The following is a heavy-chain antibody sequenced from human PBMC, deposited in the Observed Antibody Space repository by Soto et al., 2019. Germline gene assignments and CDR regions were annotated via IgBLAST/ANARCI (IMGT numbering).Heavy chain of an antibody. D-gene: IGHD5-12*01. Sequence: QVQLVESGGGVVQPGRSLRLSCAASGFTFSSCAMHWVRQAPGKGLEWVAIIWFDGSNKYYVDSVKGRFTMSRDNSKNPLYLQMNSLRVEDTAVYYCAREPDGYNYGKGFDPWRQGTLVTVSS. V-gene: IGHV3-33*01. CDR3: AREPDGYNYGKGFDP. J-gene: IGHJ5*02. CDR1: GFTFSSCA. CDR2: IWFDGSNK.